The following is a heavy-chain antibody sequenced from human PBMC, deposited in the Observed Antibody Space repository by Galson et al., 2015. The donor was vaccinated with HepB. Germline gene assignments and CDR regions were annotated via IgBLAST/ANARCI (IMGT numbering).Heavy chain of an antibody. J-gene: IGHJ4*02. V-gene: IGHV3-21*01. CDR2: ISSGTSYI. CDR1: GFTLSSYS. D-gene: IGHD6-19*01. CDR3: ASGGREQQWLVRHFDY. Sequence: SPRLSCAASGFTLSSYSMNWVRQAPGKGLEWVSSISSGTSYIYYADSVKGRFTISRDNAKNSLYLQMNSLRAEDTAEYYCASGGREQQWLVRHFDYWGQGTLVTVSS.